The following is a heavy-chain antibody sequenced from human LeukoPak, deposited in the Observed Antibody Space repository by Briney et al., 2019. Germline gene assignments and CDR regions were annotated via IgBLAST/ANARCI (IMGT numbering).Heavy chain of an antibody. J-gene: IGHJ5*02. V-gene: IGHV4-34*01. CDR2: INHSGST. CDR3: ARGRAIFGVVPPWFDP. CDR1: GRSFSGYY. D-gene: IGHD3-3*01. Sequence: RSETVSLTCAVPGRSFSGYYWTWTRQPPGKGLEWIGEINHSGSTNYNPSLKSRVTISIDTSKNQLSLNLSSVTAADTAVYYCARGRAIFGVVPPWFDPWDQGIVATVSS.